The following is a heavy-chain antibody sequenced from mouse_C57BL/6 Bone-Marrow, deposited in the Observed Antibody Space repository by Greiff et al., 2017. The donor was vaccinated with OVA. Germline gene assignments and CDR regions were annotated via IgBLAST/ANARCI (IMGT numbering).Heavy chain of an antibody. CDR2: ISSGSSTI. CDR1: GFTFSDSG. CDR3: ARDLLWLRREAY. Sequence: DVMLVESGGGLVKPGGSLKLSCAASGFTFSDSGMHWVRQAPEKGLEWVAYISSGSSTIYYADTVKGRFTISRDNAKNTLFLQMTSLRSEDTAMYYCARDLLWLRREAYWGQGTLVTVSA. V-gene: IGHV5-17*01. D-gene: IGHD2-2*01. J-gene: IGHJ3*01.